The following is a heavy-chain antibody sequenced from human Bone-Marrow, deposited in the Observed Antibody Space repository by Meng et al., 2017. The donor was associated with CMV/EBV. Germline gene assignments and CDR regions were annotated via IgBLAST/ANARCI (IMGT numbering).Heavy chain of an antibody. Sequence: SETLSLTCAVYGASFSSYYWTWIRQPPGKGLEWIGEVNHSGGTNYNPSLKSRVTISVDTSKNQFSLKLSSVTAADTAVYYCARGPQVSWLRSRLAAFDIWGQEKMVTVSS. D-gene: IGHD5-12*01. J-gene: IGHJ3*02. CDR1: GASFSSYY. V-gene: IGHV4-34*01. CDR2: VNHSGGT. CDR3: ARGPQVSWLRSRLAAFDI.